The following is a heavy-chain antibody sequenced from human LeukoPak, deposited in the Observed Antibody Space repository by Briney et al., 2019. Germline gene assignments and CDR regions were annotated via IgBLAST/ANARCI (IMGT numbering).Heavy chain of an antibody. J-gene: IGHJ3*02. CDR2: INPNSDTT. CDR3: ARRSLGLPNYAFDI. D-gene: IGHD5-12*01. CDR1: GYTFTSYF. V-gene: IGHV1-46*01. Sequence: ASVKVSCKASGYTFTSYFMHWVRQAPGQGLEWMGIINPNSDTTVYAQKFQGRVTVTRDTSTSTVYMELRSLRSDDTAVYYCARRSLGLPNYAFDIWGQGTMVTVSS.